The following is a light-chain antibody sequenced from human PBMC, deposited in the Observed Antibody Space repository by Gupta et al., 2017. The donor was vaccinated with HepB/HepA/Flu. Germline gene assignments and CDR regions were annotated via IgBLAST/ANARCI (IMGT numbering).Light chain of an antibody. CDR3: QVWDSNNDHVV. J-gene: IGLJ2*01. V-gene: IGLV3-21*02. CDR2: DDS. Sequence: SYVLTQPPSVSVAPGQTARITCGGNNIASKSVHWYQQRPGQAPVLVVYDDSDRPSGIPERFSGSDSGNTATLTISGVEAGDEADYFCQVWDSNNDHVVFGGGTKLTVL. CDR1: NIASKS.